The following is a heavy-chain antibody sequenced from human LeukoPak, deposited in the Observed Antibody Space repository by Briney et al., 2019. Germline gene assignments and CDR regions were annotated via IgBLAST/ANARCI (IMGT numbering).Heavy chain of an antibody. CDR3: ARGAAGYSYG. D-gene: IGHD5-18*01. J-gene: IGHJ4*02. V-gene: IGHV4-59*01. CDR1: GGSISSYY. CDR2: IYYSGST. Sequence: SETLSLTCTVSGGSISSYYWSWIRQPPGKGLEWIGHIYYSGSTNYNPSLKSRVTISIDTSKNQFSLRLSSVTAADTVVYHCARGAAGYSYGWGQGTLVTVSS.